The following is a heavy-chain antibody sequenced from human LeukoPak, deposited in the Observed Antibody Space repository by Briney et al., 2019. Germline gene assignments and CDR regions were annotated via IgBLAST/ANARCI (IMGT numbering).Heavy chain of an antibody. CDR2: ISGSGGST. V-gene: IGHV3-23*01. CDR3: AKIGRGYSNFFDD. J-gene: IGHJ4*02. D-gene: IGHD3-3*01. CDR1: GFTFSSYG. Sequence: GGSLRLSCAASGFTFSSYGMSWVRQAPGKGLEWVSAISGSGGSTYYADSVKGRFTISRDNAKNSLYLQMNSLRAEDTAVYYCAKIGRGYSNFFDDWGQGTLVTVSS.